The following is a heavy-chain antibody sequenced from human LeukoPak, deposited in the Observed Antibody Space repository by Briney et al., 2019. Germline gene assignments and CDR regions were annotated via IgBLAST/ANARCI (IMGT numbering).Heavy chain of an antibody. CDR1: GGTFSSYA. J-gene: IGHJ4*02. Sequence: GSSVKVSCKASGGTFSSYAISWVRQAPGQGLEWMGGIIPIFGTANYAQKFQGRVTITTDESTSTAYMELSSLRSDDMAVYYCARSGGGSSSWEIDYWGQGTLVTVSS. CDR2: IIPIFGTA. V-gene: IGHV1-69*05. CDR3: ARSGGGSSSWEIDY. D-gene: IGHD6-13*01.